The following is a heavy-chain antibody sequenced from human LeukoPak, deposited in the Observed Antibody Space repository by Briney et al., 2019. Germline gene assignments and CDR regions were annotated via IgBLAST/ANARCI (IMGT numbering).Heavy chain of an antibody. V-gene: IGHV4-34*01. D-gene: IGHD6-19*01. Sequence: ASETLSLTCAVYGGSFSGYYWSWIRQPPGKGLEWIGEINHSGSTNYNPSLKSRVTISVDTSKNQFSLKLSSVTAADTAVYYCARGRTIAVAGRVAWFDPWGQGTLVTVSS. CDR2: INHSGST. CDR1: GGSFSGYY. J-gene: IGHJ5*02. CDR3: ARGRTIAVAGRVAWFDP.